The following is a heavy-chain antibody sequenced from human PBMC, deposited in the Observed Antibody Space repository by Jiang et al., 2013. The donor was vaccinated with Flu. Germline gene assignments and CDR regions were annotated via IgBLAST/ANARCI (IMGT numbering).Heavy chain of an antibody. J-gene: IGHJ4*02. CDR2: ISGSGDTI. D-gene: IGHD1-7*01. CDR1: GFTFSSYE. V-gene: IGHV3-48*03. CDR3: ARAKLAPRN. Sequence: QLLESGGGLVQPGGSLRLSCAASGFTFSSYEMNWVRQAPGKGLEWVSYISGSGDTIYYADSVKGRFTISRDNAKNSLYLQMNSLRAEDTAFYYCARAKLAPRNWGQGTLVTVSS.